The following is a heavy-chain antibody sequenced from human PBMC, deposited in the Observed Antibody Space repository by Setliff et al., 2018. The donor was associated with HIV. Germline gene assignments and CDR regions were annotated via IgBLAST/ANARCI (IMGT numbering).Heavy chain of an antibody. CDR1: GYNFTNYA. Sequence: ASVKVSCKASGYNFTNYAIHWVRQAPGQGLEWMGWINAGNGNTESSKKFQGRVTITRETSATTAYMELSSLTPEDTAIYFCARALSYGSGTYSAAGFWGQGTLVTVSS. CDR2: INAGNGNT. D-gene: IGHD3-10*01. CDR3: ARALSYGSGTYSAAGF. V-gene: IGHV1-3*01. J-gene: IGHJ4*02.